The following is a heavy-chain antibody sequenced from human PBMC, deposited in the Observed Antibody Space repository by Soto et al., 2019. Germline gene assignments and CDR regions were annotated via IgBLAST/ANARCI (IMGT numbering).Heavy chain of an antibody. CDR2: IYYSGST. V-gene: IGHV4-31*03. CDR1: GGSISSGGYY. CDR3: ARASVVVAANVDY. J-gene: IGHJ4*02. Sequence: QVQLQESGPGLVKPSQTLSLTCTVSGGSISSGGYYWSWIRQHPGKGLEWIGYIYYSGSTYYNPSLKSRVTISVETSKNQFALKLSSVTAADTAVYYCARASVVVAANVDYWGQGTLVTVSS. D-gene: IGHD2-15*01.